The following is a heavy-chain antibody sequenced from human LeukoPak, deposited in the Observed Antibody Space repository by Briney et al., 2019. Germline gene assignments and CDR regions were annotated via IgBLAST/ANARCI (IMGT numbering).Heavy chain of an antibody. J-gene: IGHJ4*02. V-gene: IGHV3-23*01. CDR1: GFTFSSYA. D-gene: IGHD3-10*01. CDR3: ARVGYYASGPFSYFDY. Sequence: GGSLRLSCAAPGFTFSSYAMSWVRQAPGKGLEWVSSITTSGGSTSYADSVKGRFTISRDNSKNTLYLQMNSLSVEDTAVYYCARVGYYASGPFSYFDYWGQGTLVTVSS. CDR2: ITTSGGST.